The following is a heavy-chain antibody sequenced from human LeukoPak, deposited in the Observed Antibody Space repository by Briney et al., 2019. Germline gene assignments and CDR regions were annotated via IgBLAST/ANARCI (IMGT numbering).Heavy chain of an antibody. D-gene: IGHD2-2*01. CDR3: ARDCSSTSCYAGAFDI. Sequence: PGGSLRLSCAASGFTFSSYSMNWVRQALGKGLEWVSSISSSSSYIYYADSVKGRFTISRDNAKNSLYLQMNSLRAEDTAVYYCARDCSSTSCYAGAFDIWGQGTMVTVSS. J-gene: IGHJ3*02. CDR2: ISSSSSYI. V-gene: IGHV3-21*01. CDR1: GFTFSSYS.